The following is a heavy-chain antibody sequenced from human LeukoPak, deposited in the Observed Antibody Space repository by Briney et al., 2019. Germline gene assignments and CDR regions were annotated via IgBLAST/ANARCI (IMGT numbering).Heavy chain of an antibody. CDR1: GFTFSSYG. D-gene: IGHD1-26*01. Sequence: HPGRSLRLSCAASGFTFSSYGMHWVRQAPGKGLEWVAVIWYDGSNKYYADSVKGRFTISRDNSKNTLCLQMNSLRAEDTAVYYCARDLSGSYSYWGQGTLVTVSS. CDR3: ARDLSGSYSY. V-gene: IGHV3-33*01. J-gene: IGHJ4*02. CDR2: IWYDGSNK.